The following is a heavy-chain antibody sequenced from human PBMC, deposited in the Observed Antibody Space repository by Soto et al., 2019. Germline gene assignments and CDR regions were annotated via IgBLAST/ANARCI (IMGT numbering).Heavy chain of an antibody. CDR3: AKDYLSGDYVVGWFDP. Sequence: GGSLRLSCAASGFTFSSYAMSWVRQAPGKGLEWVSAISGSGGNTYYADSVKGRFTISRDNSKNTLYLQMNSLRAEDTAVYYCAKDYLSGDYVVGWFDPWGQGTLVTVSS. V-gene: IGHV3-23*01. D-gene: IGHD4-17*01. CDR2: ISGSGGNT. CDR1: GFTFSSYA. J-gene: IGHJ5*02.